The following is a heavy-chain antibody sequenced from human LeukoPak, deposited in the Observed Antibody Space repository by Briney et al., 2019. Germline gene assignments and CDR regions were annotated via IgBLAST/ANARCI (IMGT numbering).Heavy chain of an antibody. V-gene: IGHV1-2*02. Sequence: ASVTLSCKASGYTFTGYYVHWVRQAPGQGLEWMGWISPSSDGTNYAQKFQGRVTMTRDTSISTAYMELGRLTSDDTAMYYCARGGYHLLWGDYWGQGTLVTVSS. CDR3: ARGGYHLLWGDY. CDR2: ISPSSDGT. CDR1: GYTFTGYY. J-gene: IGHJ4*02. D-gene: IGHD2-2*01.